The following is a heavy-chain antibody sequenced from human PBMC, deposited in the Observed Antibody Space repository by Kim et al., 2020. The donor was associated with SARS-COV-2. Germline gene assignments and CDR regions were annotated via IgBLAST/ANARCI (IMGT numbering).Heavy chain of an antibody. J-gene: IGHJ4*02. D-gene: IGHD6-13*01. CDR3: AAQQLVPFDY. Sequence: NANNAQKFQERVTITRDMSTSTAYMELSSRRSEDTSVYYCAAQQLVPFDYWGQGTLVTVSS. V-gene: IGHV1-58*01.